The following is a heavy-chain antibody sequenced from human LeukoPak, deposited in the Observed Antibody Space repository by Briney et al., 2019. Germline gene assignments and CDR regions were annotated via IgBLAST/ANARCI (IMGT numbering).Heavy chain of an antibody. Sequence: ASVKVSCKASGYTFTTYYVHWVRQAPGQGLEWMGIINPSGGSTTYAQKLQGRVTMTTDTSTSTAYMELRSLRSDDTAVYYCARTRAEVGATNNYYYYYMDVWGKGTTVTISS. CDR3: ARTRAEVGATNNYYYYYMDV. CDR2: INPSGGST. CDR1: GYTFTTYY. D-gene: IGHD1-26*01. V-gene: IGHV1-46*01. J-gene: IGHJ6*03.